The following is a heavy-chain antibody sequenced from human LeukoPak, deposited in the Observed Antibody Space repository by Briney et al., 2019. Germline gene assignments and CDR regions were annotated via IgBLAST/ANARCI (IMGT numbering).Heavy chain of an antibody. J-gene: IGHJ4*02. V-gene: IGHV3-11*06. CDR2: ISSGSTYT. CDR3: AKDPSNYYGSGSYSDY. Sequence: GGSLRLSCAASGFTFTDHYMSWIRQAPGKGLEWVSYISSGSTYTNYADSVKGRFTISRDNAKNSLYLQMNSLRAEDTAVYYCAKDPSNYYGSGSYSDYWGQGTLVTVSS. CDR1: GFTFTDHY. D-gene: IGHD3-10*01.